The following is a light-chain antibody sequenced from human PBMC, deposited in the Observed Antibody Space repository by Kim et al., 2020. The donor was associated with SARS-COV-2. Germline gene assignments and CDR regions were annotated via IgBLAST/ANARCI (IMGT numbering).Light chain of an antibody. Sequence: EMVLTQSPGTLSLSPGERATLSCRASQSVDSRNLAWYQQKPGQAPRVLIYGASSRVTGIPDRFSGSGSGTDFSLTITRLEPEDFAVYYCQHYGSSTFNFGQGTKLEIK. CDR1: QSVDSRN. CDR3: QHYGSSTFN. CDR2: GAS. J-gene: IGKJ2*01. V-gene: IGKV3-20*01.